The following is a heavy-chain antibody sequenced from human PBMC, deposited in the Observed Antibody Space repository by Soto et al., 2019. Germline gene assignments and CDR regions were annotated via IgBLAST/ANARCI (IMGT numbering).Heavy chain of an antibody. CDR3: AHSTTMVRGGGFDP. J-gene: IGHJ5*02. V-gene: IGHV2-5*02. D-gene: IGHD3-10*01. CDR2: IYWDDDK. Sequence: QITLKESGPTLVKPTQTLTLTCTFSGFSLSTSGVGVGWIRQPPGKALEWLALIYWDDDKRYSPSLKSRLTITKDTSKNQVVLTMTNMDPVDTAPYYCAHSTTMVRGGGFDPWGQGTLVTVSS. CDR1: GFSLSTSGVG.